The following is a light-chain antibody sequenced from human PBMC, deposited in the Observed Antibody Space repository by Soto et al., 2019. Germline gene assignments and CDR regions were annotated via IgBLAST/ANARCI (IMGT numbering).Light chain of an antibody. CDR2: RNN. J-gene: IGLJ3*02. Sequence: QLVLTQPPSASGTPGQRVTISCSGSSSDIGSNYVYWYQQLPGTAPKLLIYRNNQRPSGVPDRFSGSKSGTSASLAIRGLRSEDEADYYCATWDDSLSGWVFGGGTKVTVL. CDR1: SSDIGSNY. V-gene: IGLV1-47*01. CDR3: ATWDDSLSGWV.